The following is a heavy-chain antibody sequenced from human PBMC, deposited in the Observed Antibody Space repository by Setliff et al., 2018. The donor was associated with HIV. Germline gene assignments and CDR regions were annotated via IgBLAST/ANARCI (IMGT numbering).Heavy chain of an antibody. CDR2: ISDSGYT. Sequence: SETLSLTCTVSGDSISNSNHNWDWIRKTPGKGLEWIGIISDSGYTYSNPPLTSRVTMSVDTSRNQLSLKLSSVTAADTAVYYCARGGGTIIGANFDYWGQGTLVTVSS. D-gene: IGHD3-3*01. CDR1: GDSISNSNHN. CDR3: ARGGGTIIGANFDY. J-gene: IGHJ4*02. V-gene: IGHV4-39*01.